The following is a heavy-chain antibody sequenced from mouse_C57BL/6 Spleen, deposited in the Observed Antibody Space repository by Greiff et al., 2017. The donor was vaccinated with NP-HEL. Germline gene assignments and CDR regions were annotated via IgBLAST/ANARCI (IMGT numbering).Heavy chain of an antibody. V-gene: IGHV5-6*01. CDR1: GFTFSSSG. D-gene: IGHD4-1*01. CDR2: ISSGGSYT. CDR3: ARHQLTGTYEERGYFDY. Sequence: EVKLVESGGDLVKPGGSLKLSCAASGFTFSSSGMSWVRQPPDKRLEWVATISSGGSYTYYPDSVKGRFTISRDNAKNTLYLQISILKSEDTAMYYCARHQLTGTYEERGYFDYWGQGTTLTVSS. J-gene: IGHJ2*01.